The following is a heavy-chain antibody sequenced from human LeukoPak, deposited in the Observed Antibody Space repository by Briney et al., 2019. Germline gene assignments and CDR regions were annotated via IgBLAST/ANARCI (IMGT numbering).Heavy chain of an antibody. CDR2: MFYTGST. CDR1: GGSITTADYY. V-gene: IGHV4-30-4*01. D-gene: IGHD4-17*01. Sequence: SQTLSLTCTVPGGSITTADYYWGWIRQPPGKGLEWIGNMFYTGSTYYNPSLTSRVTMSIDTFKNQFSLMLTSVTASDTAVYYCTRGAGDYGYYFDYWGQGTLVTVSS. J-gene: IGHJ4*02. CDR3: TRGAGDYGYYFDY.